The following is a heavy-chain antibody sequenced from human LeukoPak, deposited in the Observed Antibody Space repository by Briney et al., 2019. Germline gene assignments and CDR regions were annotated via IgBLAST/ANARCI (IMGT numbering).Heavy chain of an antibody. CDR2: IYYSGST. CDR3: ARGQTGDYYFDY. CDR1: GGSISSGDYN. Sequence: SETLSLTCTVSGGSISSGDYNWSWIRQPPGKGLEWIGYIYYSGSTYYNPSLKSRVTISVDTSKNQFSLKLSSVTAADTAVYYCARGQTGDYYFDYWGQGTLVTVSS. J-gene: IGHJ4*02. V-gene: IGHV4-30-4*08. D-gene: IGHD7-27*01.